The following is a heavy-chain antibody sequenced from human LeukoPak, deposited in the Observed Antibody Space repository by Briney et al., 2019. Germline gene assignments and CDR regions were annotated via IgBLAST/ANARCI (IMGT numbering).Heavy chain of an antibody. D-gene: IGHD5-18*01. J-gene: IGHJ4*02. CDR3: ARDPDGYRQGHHFDY. Sequence: GGSLRLSCAASGFTFSSYSMNWVRQAPGKGLEWVSSISSSSSYIYYADSVKGRFTISRDNAKNSLYLQMNSLRAEDTAVYYCARDPDGYRQGHHFDYWGQGTLVTVSS. CDR1: GFTFSSYS. V-gene: IGHV3-21*01. CDR2: ISSSSSYI.